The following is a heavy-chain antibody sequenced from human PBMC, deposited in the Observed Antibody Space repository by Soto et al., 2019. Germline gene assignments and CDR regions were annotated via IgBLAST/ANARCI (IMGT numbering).Heavy chain of an antibody. J-gene: IGHJ4*02. CDR2: ISYDERNT. Sequence: PGGSLRLSCAASGFSFSDYGMHWVRQAPGKGLEWVAVISYDERNTYYADSVKGRFTISRDNSKNTMYLQMNSLRAEDTAVYYCAKDRHGLFFKYWGQGTLVTVSS. CDR3: AKDRHGLFFKY. D-gene: IGHD2-8*01. CDR1: GFSFSDYG. V-gene: IGHV3-30*18.